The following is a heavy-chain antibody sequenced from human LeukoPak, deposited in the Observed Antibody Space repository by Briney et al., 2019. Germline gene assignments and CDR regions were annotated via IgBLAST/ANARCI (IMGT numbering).Heavy chain of an antibody. Sequence: PGGSLRLSCAASGFTFSSYAMSWVRQAPGKGLEWVSAISGSGGSTYYADSVKGRFTISRDNSKNTLYLQMNSLRAEDTAVYYCAKTLMTTVTTGPVASDIWGQGTMVTVSS. CDR3: AKTLMTTVTTGPVASDI. V-gene: IGHV3-23*01. D-gene: IGHD4-17*01. CDR2: ISGSGGST. CDR1: GFTFSSYA. J-gene: IGHJ3*02.